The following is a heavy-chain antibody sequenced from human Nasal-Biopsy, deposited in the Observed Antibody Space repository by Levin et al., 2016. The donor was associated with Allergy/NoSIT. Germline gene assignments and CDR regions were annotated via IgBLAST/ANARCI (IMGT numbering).Heavy chain of an antibody. CDR3: AGVKSTSAVEFSGPFHI. D-gene: IGHD6-19*01. CDR2: LNPRGSAT. CDR1: ADAFSNYN. Sequence: ASVKVSCKASADAFSNYNMYWVRQAPGQGFEWMGILNPRGSATHSAQKFQYRVTMTTDTSTRTVYMELSSLRSEDTALYYCAGVKSTSAVEFSGPFHIWGQGTMVSVSS. J-gene: IGHJ3*02. V-gene: IGHV1-46*01.